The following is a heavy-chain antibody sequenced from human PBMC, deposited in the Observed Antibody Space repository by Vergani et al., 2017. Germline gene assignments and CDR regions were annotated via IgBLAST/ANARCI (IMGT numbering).Heavy chain of an antibody. CDR2: ISSSGSP. V-gene: IGHV4-39*02. CDR1: GDSISRSHYY. Sequence: QLQLQESGPGLVKPSETLSLSCRVSGDSISRSHYYWGFIRQPPGKGLVWIGSISSSGSPYYNPTLKGRLAFSVDTSKNLFSLRLKSVTATNTGMYYCARPVGPSAIADGYHVWGQGTMVTVS. D-gene: IGHD3-10*01. J-gene: IGHJ3*01. CDR3: ARPVGPSAIADGYHV.